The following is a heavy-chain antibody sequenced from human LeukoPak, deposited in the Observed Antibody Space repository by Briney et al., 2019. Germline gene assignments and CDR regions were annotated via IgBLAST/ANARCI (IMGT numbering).Heavy chain of an antibody. Sequence: SETLSLTCTVSGYSISSGYYWGWIRQPPGKGLEWIGSIYHSGSTYYNPSLKSRVTISVDTSKNQFSLKLSSVTAADTAVYYCARVLLWFGELLGFDYWGQGTLVTVSS. CDR1: GYSISSGYY. CDR3: ARVLLWFGELLGFDY. D-gene: IGHD3-10*01. CDR2: IYHSGST. V-gene: IGHV4-38-2*02. J-gene: IGHJ4*02.